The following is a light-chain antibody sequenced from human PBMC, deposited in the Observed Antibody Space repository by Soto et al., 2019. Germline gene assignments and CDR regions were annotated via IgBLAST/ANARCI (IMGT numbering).Light chain of an antibody. CDR1: QGIGND. CDR3: LQDYTFPYT. V-gene: IGKV1-6*01. Sequence: AIQMTQSPSSLSASVGDRVTITCRASQGIGNDLGWYQQKPGKAPKLLIYASSSLQSGVPSRFSGSGSGTEFTLTITSLQPEDFAIYYCLQDYTFPYTFGQGTKLEIK. J-gene: IGKJ2*01. CDR2: ASS.